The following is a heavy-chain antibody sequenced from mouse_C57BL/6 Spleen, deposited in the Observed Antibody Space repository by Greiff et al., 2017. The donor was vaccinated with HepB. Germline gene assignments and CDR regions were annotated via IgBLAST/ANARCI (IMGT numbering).Heavy chain of an antibody. J-gene: IGHJ2*01. CDR3: ARSGDGYSLAY. CDR2: IYPGSGST. Sequence: VQLQQPGAELVKPGASVKMSCKASGYTFTSYWITWVKQRPGQGLEWIGDIYPGSGSTNYNEKFKSKATLTVDTSSSTAYMPLSSLTSEDSAVYYCARSGDGYSLAYWGQGTTLTVSS. V-gene: IGHV1-55*01. D-gene: IGHD2-3*01. CDR1: GYTFTSYW.